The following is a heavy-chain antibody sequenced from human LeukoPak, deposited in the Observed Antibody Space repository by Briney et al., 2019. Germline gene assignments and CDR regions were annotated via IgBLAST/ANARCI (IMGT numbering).Heavy chain of an antibody. Sequence: GGSLRLSCAASGFTFSSYAMSWVRQAPGKGLEWVSAISGSGGSTYYADSVKGRLTISRDNFKNTLYLQMNSLRAEDTAVYYCAKKYYYGSGSYYNGGYYYYGMDVWGQGTTVTVSS. CDR3: AKKYYYGSGSYYNGGYYYYGMDV. D-gene: IGHD3-10*01. CDR1: GFTFSSYA. J-gene: IGHJ6*02. CDR2: ISGSGGST. V-gene: IGHV3-23*01.